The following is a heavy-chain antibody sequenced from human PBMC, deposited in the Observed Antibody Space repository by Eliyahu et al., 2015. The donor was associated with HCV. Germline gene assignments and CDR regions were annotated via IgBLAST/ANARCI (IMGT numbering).Heavy chain of an antibody. J-gene: IGHJ4*02. Sequence: QVQLVESGGGVVQPGRSLRLSCAASGFXFSSYGMHWVRQAPGKGLEWVAVISYDGSNKYYADSVKGRFTISRDNSKNTLYLQMNSLRAEDTAVYYCAKLIVGATRGFDYWGQGTLVTVSS. CDR2: ISYDGSNK. CDR3: AKLIVGATRGFDY. V-gene: IGHV3-30*18. D-gene: IGHD1-26*01. CDR1: GFXFSSYG.